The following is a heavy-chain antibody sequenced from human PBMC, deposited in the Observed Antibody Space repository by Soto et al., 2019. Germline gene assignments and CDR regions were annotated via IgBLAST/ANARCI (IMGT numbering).Heavy chain of an antibody. CDR1: GFTFISYS. Sequence: GWSLRLSCVSSGFTFISYSMSWVRQAPGKGLEWVSGFRAGGDDGTTYYADSVKGRFTISRDNFKNTLYLQMDSLRTEDTAVYFCAKDWRYNYDTDAFDIWGQGTMVTVSS. CDR3: AKDWRYNYDTDAFDI. J-gene: IGHJ3*02. CDR2: FRAGGDDGTT. V-gene: IGHV3-23*01. D-gene: IGHD5-18*01.